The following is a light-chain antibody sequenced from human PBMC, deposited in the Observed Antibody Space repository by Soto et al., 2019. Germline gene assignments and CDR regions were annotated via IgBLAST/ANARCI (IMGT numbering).Light chain of an antibody. CDR1: QSVSSSY. CDR3: QQYGSSPIT. Sequence: EIVLTQSPGTLSLSPGERATLSCRASQSVSSSYLAWYKQKPGQAPRLLIYGPSSRATGIPDRFSGSGSGTDFTLTISRLEPEDSALYYCQQYGSSPITFGQGTRLEIK. J-gene: IGKJ5*01. CDR2: GPS. V-gene: IGKV3-20*01.